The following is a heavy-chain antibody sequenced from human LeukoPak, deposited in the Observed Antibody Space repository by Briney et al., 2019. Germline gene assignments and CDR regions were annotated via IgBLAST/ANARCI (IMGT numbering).Heavy chain of an antibody. CDR3: ARGAWTEYFQH. V-gene: IGHV4-39*07. Sequence: SETLSLTCTVSGGSISSSSYYWGWIRQPPGKGLEWIGSIYYSGSTYYNPSLKSRVTISVDTSKNQFSLKLSSVTAADTAVYYCARGAWTEYFQHWGQGTLVTVSS. D-gene: IGHD1-1*01. J-gene: IGHJ1*01. CDR2: IYYSGST. CDR1: GGSISSSSYY.